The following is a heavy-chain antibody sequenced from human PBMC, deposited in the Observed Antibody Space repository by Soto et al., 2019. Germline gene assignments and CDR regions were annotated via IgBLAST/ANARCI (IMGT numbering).Heavy chain of an antibody. D-gene: IGHD3-16*02. CDR2: IIPIFGTA. CDR1: GGTFSSYA. J-gene: IGHJ3*02. CDR3: ARAPPNDYVWGSYRYPLGAFDI. V-gene: IGHV1-69*13. Sequence: SVKVSCKASGGTFSSYAISWVRQAPGQGLEWMGGIIPIFGTANYAQKFQGRVTITADESTSTAYMELSSLRSEDTAVYYCARAPPNDYVWGSYRYPLGAFDIWGPGTMVTVXS.